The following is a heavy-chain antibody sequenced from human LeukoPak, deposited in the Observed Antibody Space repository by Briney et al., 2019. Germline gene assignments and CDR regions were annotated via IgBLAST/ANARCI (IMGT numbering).Heavy chain of an antibody. V-gene: IGHV3-23*01. Sequence: PGGSLRLSCAASGFTFSSYAMSWVRQAPGKGLEWVSAISGSGGSTYYADSVKGRFTISRDNSKNTLYLQMNSLRAEDTAVYYCAKDLASQLGWGFYYYYGRRLGPRDHGHRLL. D-gene: IGHD6-6*01. CDR1: GFTFSSYA. J-gene: IGHJ6*02. CDR2: ISGSGGST. CDR3: AKDLASQLGWGFYYYYGRR.